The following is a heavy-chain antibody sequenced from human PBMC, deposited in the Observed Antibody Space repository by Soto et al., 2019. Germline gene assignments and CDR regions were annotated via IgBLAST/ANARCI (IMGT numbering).Heavy chain of an antibody. V-gene: IGHV3-43*01. Sequence: GGSLRLSCAASGFTFDDYTMHWVRQAPGRGLEWVSLVSWEGITTYFADSVKGRFTISRDNSKNSLFLEMTSLRSEDTAFYYCAKDPGENDFSRGYFDYWGQGTLVTVSS. CDR2: VSWEGITT. J-gene: IGHJ4*02. CDR3: AKDPGENDFSRGYFDY. D-gene: IGHD3-3*01. CDR1: GFTFDDYT.